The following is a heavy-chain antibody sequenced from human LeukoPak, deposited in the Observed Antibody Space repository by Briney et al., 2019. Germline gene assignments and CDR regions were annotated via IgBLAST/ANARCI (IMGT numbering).Heavy chain of an antibody. CDR2: ISLVSGHI. Sequence: GGSLRLSCAASGFTFSSYNMNWVRQAPGKRLEWVSSISLVSGHIYYAESVKGRFTISRDNAKNSLYLQMNSLRAEDTAVYYCAREKGGIWGQGTMVTVSS. J-gene: IGHJ3*02. V-gene: IGHV3-21*01. D-gene: IGHD6-25*01. CDR3: AREKGGI. CDR1: GFTFSSYN.